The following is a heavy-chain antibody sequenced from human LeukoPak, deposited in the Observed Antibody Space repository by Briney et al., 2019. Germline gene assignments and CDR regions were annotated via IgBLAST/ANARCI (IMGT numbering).Heavy chain of an antibody. V-gene: IGHV3-30*03. CDR1: GFTFSSYG. CDR3: ARDMRVWGSYRYTRAFDI. Sequence: GRSLRLSCAASGFTFSSYGMHWVRQAPGKGLEWVAVISYDGSNKYYADSVKGRFTISRDNSKNTLYLQMNSLRAEDTAVYYCARDMRVWGSYRYTRAFDIWGQGTLVTVSS. D-gene: IGHD3-16*02. J-gene: IGHJ3*02. CDR2: ISYDGSNK.